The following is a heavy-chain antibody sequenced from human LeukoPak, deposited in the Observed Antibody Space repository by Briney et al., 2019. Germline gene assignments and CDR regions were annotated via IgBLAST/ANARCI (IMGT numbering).Heavy chain of an antibody. Sequence: PGGSLRLSCAASGFTFSSYEMNWVRQAPGKGLEWVSSISSSSSYIYYADSVKGRFTISRDNAKNSLYLQLNSLRAEDTALYYCARDTHYYGSGSPAFDLWGRGTMVTVSS. CDR2: ISSSSSYI. CDR3: ARDTHYYGSGSPAFDL. J-gene: IGHJ3*01. D-gene: IGHD3-10*01. V-gene: IGHV3-21*01. CDR1: GFTFSSYE.